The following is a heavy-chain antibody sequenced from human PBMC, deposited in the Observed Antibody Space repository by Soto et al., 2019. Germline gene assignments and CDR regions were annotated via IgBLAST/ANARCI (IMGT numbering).Heavy chain of an antibody. V-gene: IGHV3-21*01. Sequence: GGSLRLSCAASGFTFNTYAMIWVRQAPGKGLEWVSSISTSSRNIFYADSVKGRFTISRDNAKNSLCLQMNSLSAEDTAVYYCARSPPKNYFDSSGRFDYWGQGTLFT. D-gene: IGHD3-22*01. J-gene: IGHJ4*02. CDR1: GFTFNTYA. CDR3: ARSPPKNYFDSSGRFDY. CDR2: ISTSSRNI.